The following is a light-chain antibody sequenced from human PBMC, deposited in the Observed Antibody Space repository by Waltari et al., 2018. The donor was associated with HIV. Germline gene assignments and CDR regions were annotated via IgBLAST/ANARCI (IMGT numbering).Light chain of an antibody. CDR2: GAS. CDR1: QSIRSNY. J-gene: IGKJ1*01. V-gene: IGKV3-20*01. CDR3: QQYGNSPWT. Sequence: SPGERATLSCRASQSIRSNYLAWYQHKPGQSPRLLIYGASSRATGIPDRFSGSGSETDFTLTVYRLEPEDFAVYYCQQYGNSPWTFGQGTKVEI.